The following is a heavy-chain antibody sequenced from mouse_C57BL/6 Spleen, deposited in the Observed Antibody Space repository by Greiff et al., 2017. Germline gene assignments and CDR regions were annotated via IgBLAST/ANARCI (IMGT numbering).Heavy chain of an antibody. V-gene: IGHV1-52*01. J-gene: IGHJ4*01. CDR1: GYTFTSYW. CDR3: AGGYDYDRGAMDY. D-gene: IGHD2-4*01. CDR2: IDPSDSET. Sequence: VQLQESGAELVRPGSSVKLSCKASGYTFTSYWMHWVKQRPIQGLEWIGNIDPSDSETHYNQKFKDKATLTVDKSSSTAYMQLSSLTSEDSAVYYCAGGYDYDRGAMDYWGQGTSVTVSS.